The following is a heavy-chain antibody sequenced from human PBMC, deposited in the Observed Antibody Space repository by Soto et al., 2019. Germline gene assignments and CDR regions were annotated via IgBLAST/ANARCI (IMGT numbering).Heavy chain of an antibody. Sequence: EGQLVESGGGLIQPGGSLRLSCAASGFTVSSNYMSWVRQAPGKGLEWVSVIYSGGSTYYADSVKGRFTISRDNSKNTLYLQMNSLRAEDTAVYYCARNYYDSGGGFDYWGQGTLVTVSS. CDR1: GFTVSSNY. J-gene: IGHJ4*02. D-gene: IGHD3-22*01. CDR2: IYSGGST. CDR3: ARNYYDSGGGFDY. V-gene: IGHV3-53*01.